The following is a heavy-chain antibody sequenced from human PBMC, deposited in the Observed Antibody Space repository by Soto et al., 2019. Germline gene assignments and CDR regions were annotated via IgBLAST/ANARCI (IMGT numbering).Heavy chain of an antibody. D-gene: IGHD3-16*01. V-gene: IGHV3-33*06. J-gene: IGHJ4*02. CDR1: GFTFSRYG. Sequence: QVQLVESGGGVVQPGRSLRLSCAASGFTFSRYGMHWVRQAPGKGLECVAIIWYDGSNTYYADSVRGRFTISRDNSKNTLYLQMTSLRAEDTAVYYCAKDGGGDSCYWGQGTLVTVSS. CDR2: IWYDGSNT. CDR3: AKDGGGDSCY.